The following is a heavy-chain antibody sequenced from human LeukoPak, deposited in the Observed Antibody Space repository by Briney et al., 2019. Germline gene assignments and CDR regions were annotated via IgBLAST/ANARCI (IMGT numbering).Heavy chain of an antibody. V-gene: IGHV3-23*01. CDR1: GFTFNNYA. CDR3: GRDWKLDY. D-gene: IGHD1-1*01. CDR2: IGDNGGDT. J-gene: IGHJ4*02. Sequence: GGSLRLSCAASGFTFNNYAMSWVRQAPGEGLEWVSAIGDNGGDTKYAVSVKGRFTISRDNSRSALYLQMNTLRVEDTAIYYCGRDWKLDYWGQGTLVTASS.